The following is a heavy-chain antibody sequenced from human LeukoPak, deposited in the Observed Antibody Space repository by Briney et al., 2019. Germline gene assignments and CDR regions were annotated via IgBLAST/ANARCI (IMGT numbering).Heavy chain of an antibody. CDR3: ARIGGSGTYWDY. CDR2: IKYHGSDE. J-gene: IGHJ4*02. D-gene: IGHD3-10*01. Sequence: PGGSLRLSCAASGFTFSDYWMSWVRQAPGKGLEWVANIKYHGSDEHYVDSVRGRFTISRDNAKNSLFLQMNSLRVEDTAVYYCARIGGSGTYWDYWGQGTLVTVSS. V-gene: IGHV3-7*01. CDR1: GFTFSDYW.